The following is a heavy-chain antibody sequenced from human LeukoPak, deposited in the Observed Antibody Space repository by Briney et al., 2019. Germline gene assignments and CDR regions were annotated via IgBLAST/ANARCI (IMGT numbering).Heavy chain of an antibody. Sequence: GGSLRLSCAASEFTFSSYTMNWVRQAPGKGLEWVSSISSSSYYIYYADSVKGRFTISRDNAKNTLYLQMNSLRDEDTAVYYCARESGYHGSGFDPWGQGTLVTVSS. CDR3: ARESGYHGSGFDP. D-gene: IGHD3-10*01. V-gene: IGHV3-21*01. J-gene: IGHJ5*02. CDR1: EFTFSSYT. CDR2: ISSSSYYI.